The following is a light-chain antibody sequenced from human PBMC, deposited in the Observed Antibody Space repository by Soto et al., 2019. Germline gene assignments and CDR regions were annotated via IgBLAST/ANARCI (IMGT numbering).Light chain of an antibody. CDR2: GAS. V-gene: IGKV3-15*01. CDR3: HQYNNWPVT. CDR1: QSVSTN. Sequence: EIVMTQSPATLSVSPGETATLSCRASQSVSTNLAWYQQKPGQAPRLLIYGASTRATVVPARFSGSGSGTEFTLTISSLQSEDFAVYFCHQYNNWPVTFGGRTKVEIK. J-gene: IGKJ4*01.